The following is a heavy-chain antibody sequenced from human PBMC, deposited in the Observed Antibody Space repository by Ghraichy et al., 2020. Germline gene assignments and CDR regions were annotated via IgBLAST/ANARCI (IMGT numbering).Heavy chain of an antibody. Sequence: GGSLRLSCAASGFTFSSYAMHWVRQAPGKGLEWVAVISYDGSNKYYADSVKGRFTISRDNSKNTLYLQMNSLRAEDTAVYYCARATILVAATGRSWGQGTLVTVSS. V-gene: IGHV3-30-3*01. CDR1: GFTFSSYA. CDR2: ISYDGSNK. CDR3: ARATILVAATGRS. D-gene: IGHD2-15*01. J-gene: IGHJ4*02.